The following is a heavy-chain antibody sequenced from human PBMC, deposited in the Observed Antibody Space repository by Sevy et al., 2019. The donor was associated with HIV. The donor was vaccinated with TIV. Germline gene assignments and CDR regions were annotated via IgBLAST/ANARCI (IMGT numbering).Heavy chain of an antibody. CDR2: ISDRGTTI. V-gene: IGHV3-11*01. CDR1: GFTFNDYY. J-gene: IGHJ2*01. Sequence: GGSLRLSCAASGFTFNDYYMSWIRQSPGKGLEWLSYISDRGTTIYYADSVKGGFTISRDNAKSLMYLQMNSLKTEDTAIYYCAREGDLRYFDFWGRGTLVTVSS. CDR3: AREGDLRYFDF. D-gene: IGHD3-10*01.